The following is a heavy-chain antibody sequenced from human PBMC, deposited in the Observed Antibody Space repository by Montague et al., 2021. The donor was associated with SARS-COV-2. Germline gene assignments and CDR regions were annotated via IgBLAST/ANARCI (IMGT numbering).Heavy chain of an antibody. J-gene: IGHJ4*02. CDR1: GGSISSGSY. D-gene: IGHD4/OR15-4a*01. Sequence: SETLSLTCTVSGGSISSGSYWGWIRQPPGKGLEWIGTSDHSGITYYSPSLKSRVTISLDTSKNQFSLNLDFVTASDTAMYYCARVISAVAGANFYFDYWGQGTLVTVSS. CDR3: ARVISAVAGANFYFDY. V-gene: IGHV4-38-2*02. CDR2: SDHSGIT.